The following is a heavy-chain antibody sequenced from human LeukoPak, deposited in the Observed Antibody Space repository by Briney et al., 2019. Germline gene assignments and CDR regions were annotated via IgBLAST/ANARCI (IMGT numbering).Heavy chain of an antibody. CDR1: GGSISSNTYY. V-gene: IGHV4-39*01. D-gene: IGHD1-26*01. Sequence: PSETLSLTCTVSGGSISSNTYYWSWIRQPPGKGLEWIGSIYYSGSTYYNPSLKSRVTISVDTSKNHFSLKLSSVTAADTAVYYCARHGNSGNYFLAYWGQGTLVTVSS. CDR2: IYYSGST. J-gene: IGHJ4*02. CDR3: ARHGNSGNYFLAY.